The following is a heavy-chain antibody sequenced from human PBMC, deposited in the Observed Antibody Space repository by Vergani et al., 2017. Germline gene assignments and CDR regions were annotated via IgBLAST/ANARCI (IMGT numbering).Heavy chain of an antibody. J-gene: IGHJ3*01. V-gene: IGHV3-23*01. D-gene: IGHD2-2*01. CDR2: INNNGGST. CDR3: AKVCGSTSCPYGGGAFDV. Sequence: QLLESGGGLIQPGGFLRLSCAASGFTFNSYAMTWVRQAPGKGLEWVSGINNNGGSTYYAASVKGRFTISRDNSKNTLYLQMTDLRAEDTATYYCAKVCGSTSCPYGGGAFDVWGHGTMVTVSS. CDR1: GFTFNSYA.